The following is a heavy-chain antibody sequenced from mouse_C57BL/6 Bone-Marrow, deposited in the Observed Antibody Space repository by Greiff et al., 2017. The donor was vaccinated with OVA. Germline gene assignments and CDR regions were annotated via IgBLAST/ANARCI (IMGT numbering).Heavy chain of an antibody. Sequence: QVQLQQSGAELVRPGASVTLSCKASGYTFTDYEMHWVKQTPVHGLEWIGAIDPETGGTAYNQKFKGKAILTADKSSSTAYMELRSLTSEDSAVYYCTRERYGSSHWYFDVWGTGTTVTVSS. CDR1: GYTFTDYE. V-gene: IGHV1-15*01. J-gene: IGHJ1*03. CDR2: IDPETGGT. D-gene: IGHD1-1*01. CDR3: TRERYGSSHWYFDV.